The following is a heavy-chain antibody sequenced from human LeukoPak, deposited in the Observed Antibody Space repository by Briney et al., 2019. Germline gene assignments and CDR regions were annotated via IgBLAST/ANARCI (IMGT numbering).Heavy chain of an antibody. CDR2: ISSSSSYI. Sequence: GGSLRLSCAASGFTFSSYSMNWVRQAPGKGLEWVSSISSSSSYIYYADSVKGRFTISRDNAKNSPYLQMNSLRAEDTAVYYCARGDRDSSGWYRRYYYYYMDVWGKGTTVTVSS. D-gene: IGHD6-19*01. J-gene: IGHJ6*03. V-gene: IGHV3-21*01. CDR1: GFTFSSYS. CDR3: ARGDRDSSGWYRRYYYYYMDV.